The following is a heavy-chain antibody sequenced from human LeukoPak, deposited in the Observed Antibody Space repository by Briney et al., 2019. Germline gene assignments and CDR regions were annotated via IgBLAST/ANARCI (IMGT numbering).Heavy chain of an antibody. V-gene: IGHV5-51*01. CDR1: GYRFTTYW. D-gene: IGHD3-22*01. Sequence: GESLKISCKGSGYRFTTYWIGWVRQMPGKGLEWMGIINPGDSDTRYSPSFQGQVTISADKSISTAYLLWSSLKASDTAMYYCARHPITRYYDSSGYSAAGPDYWGQGALVTVSS. J-gene: IGHJ4*02. CDR2: INPGDSDT. CDR3: ARHPITRYYDSSGYSAAGPDY.